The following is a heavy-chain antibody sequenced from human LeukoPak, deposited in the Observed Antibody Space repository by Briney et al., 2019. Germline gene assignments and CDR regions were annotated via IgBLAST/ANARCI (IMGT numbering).Heavy chain of an antibody. CDR2: IYYSGST. J-gene: IGHJ4*02. CDR3: AVRYYYDSSGYYYSPYYFDY. CDR1: GGSISSYY. Sequence: SETLSLTCTVSGGSISSYYWSWIRQPPGKGLEWIGYIYYSGSTNYNPSLKSRVTISVDTSKNQFSLKLSSVTAADTAVYYCAVRYYYDSSGYYYSPYYFDYWGQGTLVTVSS. V-gene: IGHV4-59*12. D-gene: IGHD3-22*01.